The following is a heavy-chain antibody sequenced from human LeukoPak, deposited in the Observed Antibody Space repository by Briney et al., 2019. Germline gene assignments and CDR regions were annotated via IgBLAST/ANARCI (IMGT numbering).Heavy chain of an antibody. Sequence: GASVKVSCKVSGYTLTELPMHWVRQAPGKGLEWMGGFDPEDGETIYAQKFQGRVTMTEDTSTDTAYMELSSLRSEDTAVYYCATDHPHRGYYYMDVWGKGTTVTVSS. V-gene: IGHV1-24*01. CDR1: GYTLTELP. CDR2: FDPEDGET. J-gene: IGHJ6*03. CDR3: ATDHPHRGYYYMDV.